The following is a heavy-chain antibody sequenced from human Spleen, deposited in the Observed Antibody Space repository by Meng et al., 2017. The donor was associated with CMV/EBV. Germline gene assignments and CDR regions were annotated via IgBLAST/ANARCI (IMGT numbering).Heavy chain of an antibody. CDR2: IYYSGTT. CDR3: ARIGYYDSSGGKGIDY. J-gene: IGHJ4*02. V-gene: IGHV4-39*07. Sequence: SETLSLTCTVSGGSITSYYWSWIRQPPGKGLEWIGSIYYSGTTYYNSSLKSRVSISVDTSKNQFSLKLRSVTAADTAVYYCARIGYYDSSGGKGIDYWGQGTLVTVSS. CDR1: GGSITSYY. D-gene: IGHD3-22*01.